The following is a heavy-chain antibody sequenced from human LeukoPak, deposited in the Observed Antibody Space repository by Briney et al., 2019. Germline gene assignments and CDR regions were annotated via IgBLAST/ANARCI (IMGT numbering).Heavy chain of an antibody. CDR3: ARDGPLQCSGGSCYSGVSDY. Sequence: SVKVSCKASGGTFSSYAISWVRQAPGQGLEWMGRIIPILGIANYAQKFQGRVTITADKSTSTAYMELSSLRSEDTAVYYCARDGPLQCSGGSCYSGVSDYWGQGTLVTVPS. CDR2: IIPILGIA. V-gene: IGHV1-69*04. J-gene: IGHJ4*02. D-gene: IGHD2-15*01. CDR1: GGTFSSYA.